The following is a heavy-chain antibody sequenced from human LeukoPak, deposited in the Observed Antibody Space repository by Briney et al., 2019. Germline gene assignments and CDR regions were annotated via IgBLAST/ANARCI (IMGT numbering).Heavy chain of an antibody. CDR1: GFTFSSYG. CDR3: ARDRSYYDSSGYHRVDY. CDR2: IRYDGSNK. V-gene: IGHV3-30*02. Sequence: GGSLRLSCAASGFTFSSYGMHWVRQAPGKGLEWVAFIRYDGSNKYYADSVKGRFTISRDNSKNTLYLQMNSLRAEDTAVYYCARDRSYYDSSGYHRVDYWDQGTLVTVSS. J-gene: IGHJ4*02. D-gene: IGHD3-22*01.